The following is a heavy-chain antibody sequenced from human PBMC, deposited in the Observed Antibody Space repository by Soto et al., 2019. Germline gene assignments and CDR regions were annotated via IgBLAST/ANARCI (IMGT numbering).Heavy chain of an antibody. V-gene: IGHV4-38-2*01. J-gene: IGHJ6*02. CDR3: ARYCSGGSCYAGQPGYYGMDV. CDR2: IYHSGST. CDR1: GYSISSGYY. D-gene: IGHD2-15*01. Sequence: SETLSLTCAVSGYSISSGYYWGWIRQPPGKGLEWIGSIYHSGSTYYNPSLKSRVTISVDTSKNQFSLKLSAVTAADTAVYYCARYCSGGSCYAGQPGYYGMDVWGQGTTVTVSS.